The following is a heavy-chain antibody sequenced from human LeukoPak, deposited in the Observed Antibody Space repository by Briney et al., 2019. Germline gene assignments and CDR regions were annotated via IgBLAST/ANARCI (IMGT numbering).Heavy chain of an antibody. CDR1: GFTFSGSA. Sequence: PGGSLRLSCAASGFTFSGSAMHWVRQASGKGLEWVGRIRSKANSYATAYAASVKGRFTISRDDSKNTAYLQMNSLKTEDTAMYYCTASVLYVDTAMEIDYWGQGTLVTVSS. CDR2: IRSKANSYAT. V-gene: IGHV3-73*01. CDR3: TASVLYVDTAMEIDY. D-gene: IGHD5-18*01. J-gene: IGHJ4*02.